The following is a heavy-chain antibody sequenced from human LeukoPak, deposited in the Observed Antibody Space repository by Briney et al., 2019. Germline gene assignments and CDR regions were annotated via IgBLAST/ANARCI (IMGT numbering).Heavy chain of an antibody. CDR2: ISHIGST. J-gene: IGHJ3*02. CDR1: GASISGHY. D-gene: IGHD1-14*01. CDR3: ARDRISINALDM. V-gene: IGHV4-59*11. Sequence: SETLSLTCTVSGASISGHYLTWLRQPPGKGLEWIGYISHIGSTNYNPSLKSRVTKSVDTSKNQFSLKLTSVTAADTAVYYCARDRISINALDMWGQGTMVTVSS.